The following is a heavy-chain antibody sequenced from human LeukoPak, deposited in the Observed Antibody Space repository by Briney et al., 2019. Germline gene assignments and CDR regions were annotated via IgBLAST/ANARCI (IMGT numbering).Heavy chain of an antibody. CDR1: GFTFSDYY. J-gene: IGHJ4*02. Sequence: GGSLRLSCAASGFTFSDYYMSWIRQAPGKGLEWVSYISSSGSTIYYADSVKGRFTISRDNAKNSLYLQMNSLRAEDTAVYYCARDRNTDFWSGYYTNYCDYWGQGTLVTVSS. CDR2: ISSSGSTI. D-gene: IGHD3-3*01. CDR3: ARDRNTDFWSGYYTNYCDY. V-gene: IGHV3-11*04.